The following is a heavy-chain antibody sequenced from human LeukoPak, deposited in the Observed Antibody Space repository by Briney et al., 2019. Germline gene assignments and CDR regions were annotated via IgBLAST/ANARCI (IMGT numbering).Heavy chain of an antibody. Sequence: TGGSLRLSCAASGFTFSSYAMHWVRQAPGKGLEWVAVISYDGSNKYYADSVKGRFTISRDNARNSLYLQLSSPRVEDTALYYCARDQLTVTSGDFDYWGQGTLVTVSS. V-gene: IGHV3-30*04. CDR2: ISYDGSNK. D-gene: IGHD4-17*01. J-gene: IGHJ4*02. CDR1: GFTFSSYA. CDR3: ARDQLTVTSGDFDY.